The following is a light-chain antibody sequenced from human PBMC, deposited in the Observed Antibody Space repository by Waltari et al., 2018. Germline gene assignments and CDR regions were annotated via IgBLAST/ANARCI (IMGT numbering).Light chain of an antibody. J-gene: IGKJ1*01. V-gene: IGKV3-15*01. CDR2: GAS. Sequence: EIVMTQSPATLSVSPGERATITCRASQSVRNNLVWYQQKPGQAPRLLIYGASTRVTGIPARFIGSGSGTEFTLTISSLQSEDFAVYYCQQYNNWPPWTFGQGTKVEIK. CDR1: QSVRNN. CDR3: QQYNNWPPWT.